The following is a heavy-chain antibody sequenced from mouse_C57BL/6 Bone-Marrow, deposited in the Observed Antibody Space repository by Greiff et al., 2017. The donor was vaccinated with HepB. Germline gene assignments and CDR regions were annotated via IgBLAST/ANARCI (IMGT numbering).Heavy chain of an antibody. J-gene: IGHJ1*03. CDR1: GYAFSSSW. CDR3: ARYPYYYGSPWYFDV. Sequence: QVQLKQSGPELVKPGASVKISCKASGYAFSSSWMNWVKQRPGKGLEWIGRIYPGDGDTNYNGKFKGKATLTADKSSSTAYMQLSSLTSEDSAVYFCARYPYYYGSPWYFDVWGTGTTVTVSS. D-gene: IGHD1-1*01. V-gene: IGHV1-82*01. CDR2: IYPGDGDT.